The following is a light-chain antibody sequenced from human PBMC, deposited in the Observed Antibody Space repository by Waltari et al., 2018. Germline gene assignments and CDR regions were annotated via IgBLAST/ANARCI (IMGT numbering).Light chain of an antibody. CDR3: AAWDDSLSVV. J-gene: IGLJ2*01. CDR1: SSNIGSNY. Sequence: QSVLTQPPSASGTPGQRVTISCSGSSSNIGSNYVYWYQQPTGTAPKLLIYRNNQRPSGVPDRFSGSKSGTSASLAISGLRSEDEADYYCAAWDDSLSVVFGGGTKLTVL. CDR2: RNN. V-gene: IGLV1-47*01.